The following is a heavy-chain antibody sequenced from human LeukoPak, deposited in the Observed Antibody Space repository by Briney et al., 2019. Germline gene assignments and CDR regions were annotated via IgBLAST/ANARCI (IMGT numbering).Heavy chain of an antibody. Sequence: SETLSLTCTVSGGSISNKYWSWIRQPPGKGLEWIGYIYYSGSTNYNPSLKSRVTILVDTSKNQFSLKLSSVTAADTAVYYCASPYYYASGSFDVWGQGTLVTVSS. CDR2: IYYSGST. J-gene: IGHJ4*02. V-gene: IGHV4-59*01. D-gene: IGHD3-10*01. CDR1: GGSISNKY. CDR3: ASPYYYASGSFDV.